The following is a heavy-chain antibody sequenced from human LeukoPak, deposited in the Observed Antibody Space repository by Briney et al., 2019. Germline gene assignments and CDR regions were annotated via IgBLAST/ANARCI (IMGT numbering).Heavy chain of an antibody. CDR2: THYSGST. V-gene: IGHV4-39*07. CDR1: GGSISSSTYY. CDR3: ARVPGPNWFDP. Sequence: PSETLSLTCTVSGGSISSSTYYWGWIRQPPGKGLEWTGSTHYSGSTYYNPSLKSRVIISVDTSKNQVSLKLSSVTAADTAMYYCARVPGPNWFDPWGQGTLVTVSS. J-gene: IGHJ5*02. D-gene: IGHD3-10*01.